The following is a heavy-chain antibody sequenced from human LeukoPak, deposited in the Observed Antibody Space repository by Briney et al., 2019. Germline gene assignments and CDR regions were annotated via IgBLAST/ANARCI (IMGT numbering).Heavy chain of an antibody. Sequence: SETLSLTCAVSGASISSSNWWSWVRQPPGKGLEWIGEIYHSGSINDNPSLKGRVTISVDKSKNQFSLQLNSVTPEDTAVYYCAREEVVTAEYTYYYYYYMDVWGKGTTVTVSS. CDR1: GASISSSNW. J-gene: IGHJ6*03. D-gene: IGHD4-23*01. CDR2: IYHSGSI. V-gene: IGHV4-4*02. CDR3: AREEVVTAEYTYYYYYYMDV.